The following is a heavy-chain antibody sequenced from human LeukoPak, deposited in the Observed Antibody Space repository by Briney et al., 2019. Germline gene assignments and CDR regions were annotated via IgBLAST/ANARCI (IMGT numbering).Heavy chain of an antibody. CDR3: ARAQRDGYNQIDY. J-gene: IGHJ4*02. CDR1: EFTFSAYP. V-gene: IGHV3-30*04. CDR2: ISHDASET. Sequence: PGRSLRLSCAASEFTFSAYPMHWLRQRPGKGLESLAVISHDASETYYASSVKGRFTISRDNSKDTLYLQMTSLRGEDTAVYYCARAQRDGYNQIDYWGQGTLVVVSS. D-gene: IGHD5-24*01.